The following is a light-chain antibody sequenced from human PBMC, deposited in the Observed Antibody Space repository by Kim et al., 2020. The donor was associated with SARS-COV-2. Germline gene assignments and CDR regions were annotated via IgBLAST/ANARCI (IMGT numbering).Light chain of an antibody. CDR3: QQYCSSPPS. Sequence: GQSAPLPRSDRQRVSSSYLAWYQQNPGQAPELLIYGASTRATGIPDRFSGSVSGTDFTLTISRLEPEDFAVYYCQQYCSSPPSFGQGTKLEI. J-gene: IGKJ2*03. CDR2: GAS. CDR1: QRVSSSY. V-gene: IGKV3-20*01.